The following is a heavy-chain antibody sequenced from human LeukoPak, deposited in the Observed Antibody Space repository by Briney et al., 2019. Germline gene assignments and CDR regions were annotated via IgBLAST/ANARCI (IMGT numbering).Heavy chain of an antibody. V-gene: IGHV4-39*01. D-gene: IGHD3-22*01. J-gene: IGHJ3*02. CDR3: ARANTSLNYYDSSAYYYHDAFDI. CDR1: GGSISSSSYY. Sequence: SETPSLTCTVSGGSISSSSYYWGWSRQPPGKGLEWIGSIYYSGSTYYTPSLKSRVTISVDTSKNQFSLKLSSVTAADTAVYYCARANTSLNYYDSSAYYYHDAFDIWGQGTMVTVSS. CDR2: IYYSGST.